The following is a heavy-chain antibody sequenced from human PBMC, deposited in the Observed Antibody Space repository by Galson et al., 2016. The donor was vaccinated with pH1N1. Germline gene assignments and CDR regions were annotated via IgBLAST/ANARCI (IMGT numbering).Heavy chain of an antibody. D-gene: IGHD1-1*01. V-gene: IGHV3-48*03. CDR1: GFTFSSSD. Sequence: SLRLSCAASGFTFSSSDMNWVRQAPGRGLEWLSYISSSGSNIHYADSVRGRFTISRDNAKKSLYLQMNSLTAEDTAIYYCARRGESTTLVRDHFDYWGRGTLVTVSS. CDR2: ISSSGSNI. CDR3: ARRGESTTLVRDHFDY. J-gene: IGHJ4*02.